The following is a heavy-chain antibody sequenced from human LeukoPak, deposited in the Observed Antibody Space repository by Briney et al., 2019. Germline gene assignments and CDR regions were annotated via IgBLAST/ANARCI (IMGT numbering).Heavy chain of an antibody. Sequence: GGSLRLSCAASGFTFSSYSMNWVRQAPGKGLEWVSSISSSSSYIYYADSAKGRFTISRDNSKNTLYLQMNSLRAEDTAVYYCAKGRAPWTPFDYWGQGTLVTVSS. CDR1: GFTFSSYS. CDR2: ISSSSSYI. CDR3: AKGRAPWTPFDY. V-gene: IGHV3-21*04. D-gene: IGHD1-1*01. J-gene: IGHJ4*02.